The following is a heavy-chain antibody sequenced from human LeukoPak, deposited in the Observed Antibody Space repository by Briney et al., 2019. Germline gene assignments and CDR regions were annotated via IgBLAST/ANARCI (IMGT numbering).Heavy chain of an antibody. V-gene: IGHV3-30*18. D-gene: IGHD2-2*01. CDR2: ISYDGSNK. Sequence: GGSLRLSCAASGFTFSSYGMHWVRQAPGKGLEWVAVISYDGSNKYYADSVKGRFTISRDNSKNTLYLQMNSLRAEDTAVYYCAKAEGGPAGAFDIWGQGTVVTVSS. CDR1: GFTFSSYG. J-gene: IGHJ3*02. CDR3: AKAEGGPAGAFDI.